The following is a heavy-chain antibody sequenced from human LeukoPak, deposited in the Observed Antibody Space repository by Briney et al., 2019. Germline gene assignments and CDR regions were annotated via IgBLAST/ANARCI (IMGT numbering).Heavy chain of an antibody. CDR1: GYTFTGYY. CDR3: ASEGPYYDILTGYSY. CDR2: INPNSGGT. Sequence: ASVKVSCKASGYTFTGYYMHWVRQAPGQGLEWMGWINPNSGGTNYAQKFQGRVTMTRYTSISTAYMELSRLRSDDTAVYYCASEGPYYDILTGYSYWGQGTLVTVSS. J-gene: IGHJ4*02. V-gene: IGHV1-2*02. D-gene: IGHD3-9*01.